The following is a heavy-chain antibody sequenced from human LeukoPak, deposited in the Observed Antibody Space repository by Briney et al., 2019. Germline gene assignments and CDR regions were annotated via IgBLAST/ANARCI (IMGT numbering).Heavy chain of an antibody. Sequence: PSETLSLTCTVSGYSISSGYYWGWIRQPPGKGLEWIGSIYHSGSTYYNPSLKSRVTISVDKSKNQFSLKLSSVTAADTAVYYCARRPHDYYDSPGYFDYWGQGTLVTVSS. CDR2: IYHSGST. CDR1: GYSISSGYY. D-gene: IGHD3-22*01. J-gene: IGHJ4*02. V-gene: IGHV4-38-2*02. CDR3: ARRPHDYYDSPGYFDY.